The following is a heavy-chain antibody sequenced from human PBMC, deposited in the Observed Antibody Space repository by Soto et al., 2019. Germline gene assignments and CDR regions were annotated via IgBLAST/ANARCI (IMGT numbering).Heavy chain of an antibody. CDR1: GDSVSSNGAC. CDR3: ARVHCSAGTCLDGLDF. CDR2: IYYRSKWFH. J-gene: IGHJ6*02. D-gene: IGHD2-15*01. V-gene: IGHV6-1*01. Sequence: SQTLSLTCVISGDSVSSNGACWNWIRQSPSRGLQWLGRIYYRSKWFHDYAASVERRMAINPDTSRNQFSLQLNYVTPEDTAVYYCARVHCSAGTCLDGLDFWGLGTTVTVSS.